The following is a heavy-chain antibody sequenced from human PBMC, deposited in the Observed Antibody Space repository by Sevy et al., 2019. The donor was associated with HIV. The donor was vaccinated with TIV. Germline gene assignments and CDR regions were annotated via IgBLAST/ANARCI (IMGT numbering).Heavy chain of an antibody. CDR2: ISWNSGNI. Sequence: GGSLRLSCAASGFKFNDFAMHWVRQAPGKGLEWVSGISWNSGNIDYEDSVKGRFTIYRDNAKNSLYLQMNSLITEDTVLYYCAEDIGCGWGQGCYYTGMDVWGQGTTVTVSS. J-gene: IGHJ6*02. CDR3: AEDIGCGWGQGCYYTGMDV. D-gene: IGHD2-21*01. CDR1: GFKFNDFA. V-gene: IGHV3-9*01.